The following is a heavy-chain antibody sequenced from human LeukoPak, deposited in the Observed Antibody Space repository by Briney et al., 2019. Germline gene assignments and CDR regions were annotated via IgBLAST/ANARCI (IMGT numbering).Heavy chain of an antibody. J-gene: IGHJ5*02. CDR1: GGSFSTYY. V-gene: IGHV4-34*01. D-gene: IGHD5-18*01. CDR2: INPSGTT. Sequence: SETLSHTCAVYGGSFSTYYWNWIRQPPGKGLEWIGQINPSGTTNYTPSLKSRVTMSVDTSKKQVSLKLSSVTDADTAVYYCARVDKAMSAFDPWGQGTLVTVSS. CDR3: ARVDKAMSAFDP.